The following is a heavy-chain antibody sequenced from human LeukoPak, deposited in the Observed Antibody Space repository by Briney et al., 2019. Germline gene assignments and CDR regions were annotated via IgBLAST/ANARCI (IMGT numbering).Heavy chain of an antibody. J-gene: IGHJ4*02. Sequence: SETLSLTCTVSGASMGSDSYSWVWLRQPPGKALVWIGSVYYSGSNYYTPSLKSRVTISVDMSRNHFSLRLNSVAAADTAVYYCARRYKDMVVVPAVFYFDYWGWGILVTVSS. CDR1: GASMGSDSYS. V-gene: IGHV4-39*02. D-gene: IGHD2-2*01. CDR2: VYYSGSN. CDR3: ARRYKDMVVVPAVFYFDY.